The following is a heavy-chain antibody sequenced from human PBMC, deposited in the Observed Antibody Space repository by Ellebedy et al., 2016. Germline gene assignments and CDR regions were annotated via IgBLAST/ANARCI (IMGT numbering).Heavy chain of an antibody. Sequence: GESLKISXAASGFTFSSYGMHWVRQAPGKGLEWVAVISYDGSNKYYADSVKGRFTISRDNSKNTLYLQMNSLRAEDTAVYYCAKDWAISGGIQLWLREYYYYGMDVWGQGTTVTVSS. CDR2: ISYDGSNK. CDR3: AKDWAISGGIQLWLREYYYYGMDV. D-gene: IGHD5-18*01. V-gene: IGHV3-30*18. J-gene: IGHJ6*02. CDR1: GFTFSSYG.